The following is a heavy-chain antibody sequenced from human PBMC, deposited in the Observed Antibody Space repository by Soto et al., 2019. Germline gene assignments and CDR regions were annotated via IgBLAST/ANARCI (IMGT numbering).Heavy chain of an antibody. CDR1: GGSVSSGSYY. CDR2: IYYSGST. CDR3: AREILAEYYYYYGMDV. J-gene: IGHJ6*02. V-gene: IGHV4-61*01. D-gene: IGHD2-15*01. Sequence: SETLSLTCTVSGGSVSSGSYYWSWIRQPPGKGLEWIGYIYYSGSTNYNPSLKSRVTISVDTSKNQFSLKLSSVTAADTAVYYCAREILAEYYYYYGMDVWGQGTTVTVSS.